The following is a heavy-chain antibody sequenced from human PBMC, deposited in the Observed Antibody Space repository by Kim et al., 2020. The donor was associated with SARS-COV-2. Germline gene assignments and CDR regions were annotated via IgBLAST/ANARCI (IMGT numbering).Heavy chain of an antibody. Sequence: ASVKVSCKASGYTFTSYDINWVRQATGQGLEWMGWMNPNSGNTGYAQKFQGRVTMTRNTSISTAYMELSSLRSEDTAVYYCARGIFFPNLAAAGTNWFDPWGQGTLVTVSS. D-gene: IGHD6-13*01. CDR3: ARGIFFPNLAAAGTNWFDP. CDR2: MNPNSGNT. CDR1: GYTFTSYD. J-gene: IGHJ5*02. V-gene: IGHV1-8*01.